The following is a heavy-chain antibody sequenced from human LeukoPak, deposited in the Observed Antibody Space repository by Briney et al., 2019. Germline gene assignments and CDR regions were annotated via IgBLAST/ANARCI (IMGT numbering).Heavy chain of an antibody. CDR3: ASSYYYGSGSAFTFDY. J-gene: IGHJ4*02. V-gene: IGHV4-59*08. CDR2: IYYSGST. Sequence: PSETLSLTCTDSGGSISSYYWSWIRQPPGKGLEWIGYIYYSGSTNYNPSLKSRVTISVDTSKNQFSLKLSSVTAADTAVYYCASSYYYGSGSAFTFDYWGQGTLVTVSS. CDR1: GGSISSYY. D-gene: IGHD3-10*01.